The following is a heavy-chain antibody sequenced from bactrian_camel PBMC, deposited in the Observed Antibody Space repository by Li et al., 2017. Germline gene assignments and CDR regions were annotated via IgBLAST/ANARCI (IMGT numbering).Heavy chain of an antibody. Sequence: QLVESGGGSAQAGGSLRLSCAASGSPYRAYCMGWFRQAPGKEREGVTSIYRASGTTYYADSVKGRFTVSQDNAKNTVYLQMNSLKPEDTAMYYCAADEYNLGLARSYTYWGQGTQVT. V-gene: IGHV3S25*01. D-gene: IGHD5*01. J-gene: IGHJ4*01. CDR1: GSPYRAYC. CDR3: AADEYNLGLARSYTY. CDR2: IYRASGTT.